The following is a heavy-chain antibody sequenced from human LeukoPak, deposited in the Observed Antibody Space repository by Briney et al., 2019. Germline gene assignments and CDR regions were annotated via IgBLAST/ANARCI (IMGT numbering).Heavy chain of an antibody. CDR2: INPSGGST. CDR1: GYTFTSYY. V-gene: IGHV1-46*01. J-gene: IGHJ4*02. D-gene: IGHD1-26*01. Sequence: ASVKVSCKASGYTFTSYYMHWVRQAPGQGLEWMGIINPSGGSTSYAQKFQGRVTMTRDTSTSTVYMELSSLRSEDTAVYYCARAGGSDSGSYYYFDYWGQGTLVTVSS. CDR3: ARAGGSDSGSYYYFDY.